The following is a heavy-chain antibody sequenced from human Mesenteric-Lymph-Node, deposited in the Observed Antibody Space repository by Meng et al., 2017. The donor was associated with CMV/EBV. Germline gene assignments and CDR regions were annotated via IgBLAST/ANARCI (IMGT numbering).Heavy chain of an antibody. CDR2: INHSGST. V-gene: IGHV4-34*01. Sequence: VQREDWGAGLLKPSEPLSLTCAVYGGSFSGYYWSWIRQPPGKGLEWIGEINHSGSTNYNPSLKSRVTISVDTSKNQFSLKLSSVTAADTAVYYCARHQRWLKSEGGFNYWGQGTLVTASS. CDR3: ARHQRWLKSEGGFNY. D-gene: IGHD4-23*01. J-gene: IGHJ4*02. CDR1: GGSFSGYY.